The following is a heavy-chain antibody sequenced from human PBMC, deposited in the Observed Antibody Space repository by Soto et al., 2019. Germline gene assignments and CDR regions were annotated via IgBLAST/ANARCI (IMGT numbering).Heavy chain of an antibody. D-gene: IGHD3-3*01. CDR3: ATDTIFRSEAFDI. Sequence: QAQLVQSGAELKKPGASVKVSCKASGYPFTNSGISWVRQAPGQGLEWMGWISAYNGNTNYAQNLQGRVSMTTDTSTSTAYLELMSLRSDATAVYFCATDTIFRSEAFDIWGQGTLVTVSS. CDR1: GYPFTNSG. J-gene: IGHJ3*02. CDR2: ISAYNGNT. V-gene: IGHV1-18*01.